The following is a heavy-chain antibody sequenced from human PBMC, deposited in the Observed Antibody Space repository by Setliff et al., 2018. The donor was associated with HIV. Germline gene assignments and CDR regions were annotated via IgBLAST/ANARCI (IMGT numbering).Heavy chain of an antibody. Sequence: SETLSLTCTVSGASISRGNYYWTWIRQRPGKGLEWIAFIYYSGSTYYSPSLKSRLMISVDTSKNQFSLNMTSVTAEDTAVYYCTTKYSWGQGTLVTVSS. J-gene: IGHJ4*02. CDR1: GASISRGNYY. CDR2: IYYSGST. CDR3: TTKYS. V-gene: IGHV4-30-4*08.